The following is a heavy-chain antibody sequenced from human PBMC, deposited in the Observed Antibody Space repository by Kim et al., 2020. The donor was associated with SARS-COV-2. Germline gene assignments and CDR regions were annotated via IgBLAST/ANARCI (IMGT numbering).Heavy chain of an antibody. D-gene: IGHD2-21*02. CDR1: GFTFSSYE. J-gene: IGHJ6*01. Sequence: GGSLRLSCAASGFTFSSYEMNWVRQAPGKGLEWLSYTSARGTTITSEDSASGRCTISSADDNSLESLHMHSQSLEAEDTSYCDCAGTYSGDSEHDYY. CDR2: TSARGTTI. V-gene: IGHV3-48*03. CDR3: DCAGTYSGDSEHDYY.